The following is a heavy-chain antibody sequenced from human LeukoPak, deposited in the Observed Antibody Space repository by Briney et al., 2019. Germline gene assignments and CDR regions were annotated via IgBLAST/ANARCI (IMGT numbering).Heavy chain of an antibody. D-gene: IGHD5-18*01. CDR3: ARDGRIQLWRFDY. Sequence: GESLRLSCAASGFTFSSYAMHWVRQAPGKGLEWVAVISYDGSNKYYADSVKGRFTISRDNSKNTLYLQMNRLRAEDTAVYYCARDGRIQLWRFDYWGQGTLVTVSS. V-gene: IGHV3-30*04. CDR1: GFTFSSYA. J-gene: IGHJ4*02. CDR2: ISYDGSNK.